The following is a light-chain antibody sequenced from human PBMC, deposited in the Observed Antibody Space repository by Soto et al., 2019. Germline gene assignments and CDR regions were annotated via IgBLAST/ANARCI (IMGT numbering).Light chain of an antibody. CDR2: GNS. Sequence: QSVLTQPPSVYGAPGQRVTISCTGSSSNIGAGYDVHWYQQLPGTAPKLLTYGNSNRPSGVPDRFSGSKSGTSASLAITGLQAEDEADYYCQSYDSRLSGWVFGGGTKLTVL. J-gene: IGLJ3*02. CDR3: QSYDSRLSGWV. CDR1: SSNIGAGYD. V-gene: IGLV1-40*01.